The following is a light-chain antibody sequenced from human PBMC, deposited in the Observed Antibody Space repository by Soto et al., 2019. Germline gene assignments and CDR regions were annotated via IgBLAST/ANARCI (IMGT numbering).Light chain of an antibody. CDR1: QSVSSS. CDR3: QQRSNWPRWT. Sequence: DIVLPQSPGTLSLSQGERATLPCRASQSVSSSLAWYQQKPGQAPRLLLYDASNRATGIPARFSGSGSGTDFSLIISSLEPEDFAVYYCQQRSNWPRWTFGQGTKVDIK. J-gene: IGKJ1*01. V-gene: IGKV3-11*01. CDR2: DAS.